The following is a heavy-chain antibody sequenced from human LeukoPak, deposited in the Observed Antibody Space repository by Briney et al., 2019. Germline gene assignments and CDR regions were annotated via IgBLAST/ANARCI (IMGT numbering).Heavy chain of an antibody. J-gene: IGHJ4*02. V-gene: IGHV1-2*02. Sequence: ASVKVSCKTSGYTFSDHYIYWVRQTPKQGLEWMGFINPRTGATYYAENFQGRVTLTRDTPISTAYLELRSDDTAVYYCARVATKFQVLYPDFWGQGSLVTVSS. D-gene: IGHD3-16*02. CDR1: GYTFSDHY. CDR3: ARVATKFQVLYPDF. CDR2: INPRTGAT.